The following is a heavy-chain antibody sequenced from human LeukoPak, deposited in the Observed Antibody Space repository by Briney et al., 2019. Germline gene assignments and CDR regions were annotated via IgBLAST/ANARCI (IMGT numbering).Heavy chain of an antibody. CDR3: ARGITIFWTPHYYYMDV. CDR2: ISSSSSYI. Sequence: GGSLRLSCAASGFTFSSYNTNWVRQAPGKGLEWVSSISSSSSYIYYADSVKGRFTISRDNAKNSLYLQMNSLRAEDTAVYYCARGITIFWTPHYYYMDVWGKGTTVTVSS. J-gene: IGHJ6*03. V-gene: IGHV3-21*01. D-gene: IGHD3-3*01. CDR1: GFTFSSYN.